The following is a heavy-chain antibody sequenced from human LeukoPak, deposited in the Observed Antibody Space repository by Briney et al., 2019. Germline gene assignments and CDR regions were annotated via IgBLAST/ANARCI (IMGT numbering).Heavy chain of an antibody. D-gene: IGHD6-13*01. Sequence: SETLSLTCAVSGGSISSGGYSWSWIRQPPGKGLEWIGYIYHSGSTYYNPSLKSRVTISIDRSKNQFSLKLSSVAAADTAVYYCARYGRDGYSSSWRAFDIWGQGTMVTVSS. V-gene: IGHV4-30-2*01. CDR3: ARYGRDGYSSSWRAFDI. CDR2: IYHSGST. CDR1: GGSISSGGYS. J-gene: IGHJ3*02.